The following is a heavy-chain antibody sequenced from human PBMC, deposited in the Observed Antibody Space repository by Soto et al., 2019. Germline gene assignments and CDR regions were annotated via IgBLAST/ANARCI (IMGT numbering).Heavy chain of an antibody. V-gene: IGHV3-23*01. Sequence: GGSLRLSCAASGFTFSSYAMSWVRQAPGKGLDWVSAISGSGGSTYYADSVKGRFTISRDNSKNTLYLQMNSLRAEDTAVYYCAKDGGAYYYGSGSPPPFDYWGQGTLVTVSS. D-gene: IGHD3-10*01. CDR3: AKDGGAYYYGSGSPPPFDY. J-gene: IGHJ4*02. CDR1: GFTFSSYA. CDR2: ISGSGGST.